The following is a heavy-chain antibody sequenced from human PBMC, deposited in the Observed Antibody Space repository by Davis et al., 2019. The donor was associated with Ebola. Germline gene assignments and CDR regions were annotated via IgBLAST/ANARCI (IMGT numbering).Heavy chain of an antibody. CDR3: ARVRAPYYFDY. CDR2: INGAGWST. J-gene: IGHJ4*02. CDR1: GFTFSLTD. V-gene: IGHV3-23*01. Sequence: GESLKISCAASGFTFSLTDMNWFRQAPGRGLEYVSNINGAGWSTSYADSVKGRFTISRDNSRNTVYLQMNSLRAEDTAVYYCARVRAPYYFDYWGQGTLVTVSS.